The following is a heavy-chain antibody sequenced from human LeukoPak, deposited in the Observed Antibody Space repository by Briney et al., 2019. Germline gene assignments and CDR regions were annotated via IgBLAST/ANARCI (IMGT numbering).Heavy chain of an antibody. Sequence: SGGSLRLSCAASGFTFSSYAMSWVRRAPGKGLEWVSYISSSGTIIYYADSVKGRFTISRDNARNSLYLQMNSLRAEDTAVYYCARGRYQLSLFDYWGQGTLVTVSS. CDR1: GFTFSSYA. V-gene: IGHV3-48*04. CDR3: ARGRYQLSLFDY. CDR2: ISSSGTII. D-gene: IGHD2-2*01. J-gene: IGHJ4*02.